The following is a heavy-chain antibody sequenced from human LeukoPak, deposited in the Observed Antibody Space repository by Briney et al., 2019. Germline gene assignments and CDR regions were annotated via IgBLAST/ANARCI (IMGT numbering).Heavy chain of an antibody. CDR2: ISYDGSNK. CDR1: GFTFSSYA. Sequence: GGSLRLSCAASGFTFSSYAMHWVRQAPGKGLEWVAVISYDGSNKYYADSVKGRFTISRDNTKNTLYLQMNSLRAEDTAVYYCARGRDIVATIRTQLVYFDYWGQGTLVTVSS. CDR3: ARGRDIVATIRTQLVYFDY. J-gene: IGHJ4*02. V-gene: IGHV3-30*04. D-gene: IGHD5-12*01.